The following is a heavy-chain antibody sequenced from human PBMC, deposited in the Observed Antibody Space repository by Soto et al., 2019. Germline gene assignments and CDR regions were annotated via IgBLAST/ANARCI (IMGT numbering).Heavy chain of an antibody. CDR1: GYTFTSSY. J-gene: IGHJ5*02. V-gene: IGHV1-18*04. D-gene: IGHD2-2*01. CDR3: ARDRNICSSTSCAKQKPTGWFDP. CDR2: IRDYDGST. Sequence: ASVKVSCKASGYTFTSSYMHWVRQAPEQGLEWMGMIRDYDGSTNYAQKLQGRVTMTTDTSTSTAYMELRSLRSADTAVYYCARDRNICSSTSCAKQKPTGWFDPWGQGTLVTVSS.